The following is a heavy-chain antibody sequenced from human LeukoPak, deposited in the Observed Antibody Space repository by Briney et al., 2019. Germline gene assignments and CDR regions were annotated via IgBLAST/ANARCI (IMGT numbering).Heavy chain of an antibody. V-gene: IGHV4-61*02. CDR3: ARAHYYGSGSYSV. J-gene: IGHJ6*04. D-gene: IGHD3-10*01. CDR2: IYTSGST. CDR1: GGSISSGYY. Sequence: SETLSLTCTVSGGSISSGYYWSWIRQPAGKGLEWIGRIYTSGSTNYNPSLKSRVTISLDTSKNHFSLKLSSVTAADTAVYYCARAHYYGSGSYSVWGKGTTVTISS.